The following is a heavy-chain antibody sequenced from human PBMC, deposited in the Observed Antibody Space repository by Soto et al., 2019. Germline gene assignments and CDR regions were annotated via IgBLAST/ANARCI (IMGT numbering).Heavy chain of an antibody. CDR2: ISGSGGST. CDR1: GFTFSNYA. CDR3: AKVAAEVPADY. V-gene: IGHV3-23*01. J-gene: IGHJ4*02. Sequence: ESGGGLVQPGGSLRLSCAASGFTFSNYAMSWVRQAPGKGLEWVSTISGSGGSTFYADSVKGRFTISRDRSKNTLYLQMNSLRAEDTAVYYCAKVAAEVPADYWGQGTLVTVSS.